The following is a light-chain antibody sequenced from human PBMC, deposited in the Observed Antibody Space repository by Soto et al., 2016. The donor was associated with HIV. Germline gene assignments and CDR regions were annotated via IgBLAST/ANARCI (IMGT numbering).Light chain of an antibody. CDR2: GAS. CDR3: QQYKSSSPWT. V-gene: IGKV1-16*02. CDR1: QDIDNY. Sequence: DIQMTQSPSSLSASVGDTVTITCRASQDIDNYLAWFQQKPGKAPKSLIYGASTLQSGVSSKFSGSRSGTDFTLTISSLQPEDFATYYCQQYKSSSPWTFGQGTKVEIK. J-gene: IGKJ1*01.